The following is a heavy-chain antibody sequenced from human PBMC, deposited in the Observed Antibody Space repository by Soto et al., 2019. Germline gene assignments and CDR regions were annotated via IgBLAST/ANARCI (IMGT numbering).Heavy chain of an antibody. Sequence: GGSLRLSCAASGFTFSSYAMSWVRQAPGKGLEWVSAISGSGGSTYYADSVKGRFTISRDNSKNTLYLQMNSLRAEDTAVYACEKARIWSGYYDFDYWGQGTLVTVSS. CDR1: GFTFSSYA. J-gene: IGHJ4*02. CDR2: ISGSGGST. V-gene: IGHV3-23*01. CDR3: EKARIWSGYYDFDY. D-gene: IGHD3-3*01.